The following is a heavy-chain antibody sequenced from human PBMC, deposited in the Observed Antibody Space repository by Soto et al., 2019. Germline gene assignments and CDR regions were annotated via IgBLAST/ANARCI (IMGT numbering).Heavy chain of an antibody. CDR2: IIPIFGTT. J-gene: IGHJ5*02. CDR3: ARDRTDSGYYTNWLDP. CDR1: GGTLGSDA. V-gene: IGHV1-69*06. Sequence: SVKVSCKASGGTLGSDAITWVRQAPGQGLEWVGRIIPIFGTTNYAQNLQGRVTISADKSTLTSYMELHSLTSDDTALYYCARDRTDSGYYTNWLDPWGQVXQVTVYS. D-gene: IGHD3-22*01.